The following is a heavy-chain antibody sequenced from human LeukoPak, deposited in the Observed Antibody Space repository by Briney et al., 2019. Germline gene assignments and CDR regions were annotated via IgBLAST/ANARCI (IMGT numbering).Heavy chain of an antibody. D-gene: IGHD3-22*01. Sequence: GGSLRLSCAASGFTFSIYEMNWVRQAPGKGLEWVSYISSTASTIFYADSVKGRFTTSRDNAKNSLYLQINSLRAEDTAVYYCASLGHYYDSTGLYRRFWGQGTPVTVSS. CDR3: ASLGHYYDSTGLYRRF. CDR2: ISSTASTI. CDR1: GFTFSIYE. J-gene: IGHJ4*02. V-gene: IGHV3-48*03.